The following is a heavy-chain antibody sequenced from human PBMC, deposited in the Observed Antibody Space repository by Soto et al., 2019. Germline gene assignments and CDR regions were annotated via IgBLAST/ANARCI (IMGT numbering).Heavy chain of an antibody. D-gene: IGHD2-8*02. V-gene: IGHV3-33*01. CDR3: ATEIDWWHAFDI. Sequence: QVQLVEFGGGVVQPGRSLRLSFAASGFTFSTYGMHWVRQAPGKGLEWVAHIWHDGSNTYYTDSVKGRFHISRDKSKNTRYLRMNSLSTEDTAVYDCATEIDWWHAFDIWGQGTMVTVSS. J-gene: IGHJ3*02. CDR2: IWHDGSNT. CDR1: GFTFSTYG.